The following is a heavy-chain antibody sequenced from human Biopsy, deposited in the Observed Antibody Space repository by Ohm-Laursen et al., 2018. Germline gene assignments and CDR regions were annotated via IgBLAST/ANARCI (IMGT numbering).Heavy chain of an antibody. D-gene: IGHD4-17*01. CDR2: ISYDGSNK. CDR3: ARSYGDYWGDYYYGLDV. Sequence: SLRLSCAASGFTFRDHGMLWVRQAPGKGLEWVSLISYDGSNKYYAESMRGRFTISRDNSKNTLFLQMNSLRAEDTAVYYCARSYGDYWGDYYYGLDVWGKGATVTVSS. V-gene: IGHV3-30*03. J-gene: IGHJ6*04. CDR1: GFTFRDHG.